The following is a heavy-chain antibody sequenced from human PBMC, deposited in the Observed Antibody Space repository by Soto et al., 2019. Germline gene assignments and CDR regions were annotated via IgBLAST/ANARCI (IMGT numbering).Heavy chain of an antibody. V-gene: IGHV4-34*01. J-gene: IGHJ4*02. Sequence: SETLSLTCAVYGGSFSGYYWSWIRQPPGKGLEWIGEINHSGSTNSNPSLKSRVTISVDTSKNQFSLKLSSVTAADTAVYYCARAWYYDFWSGYPQPDYFDYWGQGTLVTVSS. CDR2: INHSGST. CDR3: ARAWYYDFWSGYPQPDYFDY. D-gene: IGHD3-3*01. CDR1: GGSFSGYY.